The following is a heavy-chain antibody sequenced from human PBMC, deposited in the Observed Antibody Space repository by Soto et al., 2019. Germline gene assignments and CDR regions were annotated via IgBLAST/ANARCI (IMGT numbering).Heavy chain of an antibody. D-gene: IGHD3-22*01. Sequence: KTSETLSLTCTVSGGSVSSGSYYWSWIRQPPGKGLEWIGYIYYSGSTNYNPSLKSRVTISVDTSKNQFSLKLSSVTAADTAVYYCARESSYYDSSGYSSWGQGTLVTVYS. V-gene: IGHV4-61*01. CDR3: ARESSYYDSSGYSS. J-gene: IGHJ5*02. CDR1: GGSVSSGSYY. CDR2: IYYSGST.